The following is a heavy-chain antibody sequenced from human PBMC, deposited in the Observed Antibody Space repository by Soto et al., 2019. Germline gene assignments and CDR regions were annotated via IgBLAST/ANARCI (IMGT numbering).Heavy chain of an antibody. J-gene: IGHJ4*02. CDR1: GDSVSRGPHY. D-gene: IGHD1-7*01. Sequence: PSETLSLTCSVSGDSVSRGPHYWSWIRQPPGRRLEWLGYVYGIQTTNTNPSLKNRVTISKDPSNNQFSLRLASVTAADTAVYYCARRNYLCRVDYYGPGAVVTVSS. V-gene: IGHV4-61*01. CDR3: ARRNYLCRVDY. CDR2: VYGIQTT.